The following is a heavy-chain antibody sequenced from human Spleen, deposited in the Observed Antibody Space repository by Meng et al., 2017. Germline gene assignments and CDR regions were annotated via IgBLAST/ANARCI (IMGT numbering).Heavy chain of an antibody. CDR1: GGTFSSYA. V-gene: IGHV1-69*05. J-gene: IGHJ4*02. Sequence: SVKVSCKASGGTFSSYAISWVRQAPGQGLEWMGGIIPIFGTANYAQKFQGRVTMTTDTSTSTAYMELRSLRSDDTAVYYCATRGNPYLDRWGQGTLVTVSS. CDR3: ATRGNPYLDR. CDR2: IIPIFGTA.